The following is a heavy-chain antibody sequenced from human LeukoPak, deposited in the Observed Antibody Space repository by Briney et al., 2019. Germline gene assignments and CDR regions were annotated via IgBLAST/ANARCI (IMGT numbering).Heavy chain of an antibody. CDR3: ARGGSDGFWSGYYTMTDY. Sequence: PSETLSLTCTVSGGSISSYYWSWIRQPPGKGLEWIGYISYSGSTNYNPSFKSRVTISVDTSKNQFSLHLSSVTAADTAVYYCARGGSDGFWSGYYTMTDYWGQGTLVTVSS. V-gene: IGHV4-59*01. CDR2: ISYSGST. J-gene: IGHJ4*02. D-gene: IGHD3-3*01. CDR1: GGSISSYY.